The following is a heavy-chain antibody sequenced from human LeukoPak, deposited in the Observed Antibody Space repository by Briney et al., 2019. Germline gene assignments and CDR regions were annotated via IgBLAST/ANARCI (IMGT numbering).Heavy chain of an antibody. V-gene: IGHV3-23*01. CDR3: AKAPRTLWFGDLSPEERRYFDY. J-gene: IGHJ4*02. CDR1: GFTFSTYA. D-gene: IGHD3-10*01. Sequence: PGGSLRLSCAASGFTFSTYAMSWVRQAPGKGLEWVSAVSGSGGSTYYADSVKGRFTISRDNSKNTLYLQMNSLRADDTAVYYCAKAPRTLWFGDLSPEERRYFDYWGQGTLVTVSS. CDR2: VSGSGGST.